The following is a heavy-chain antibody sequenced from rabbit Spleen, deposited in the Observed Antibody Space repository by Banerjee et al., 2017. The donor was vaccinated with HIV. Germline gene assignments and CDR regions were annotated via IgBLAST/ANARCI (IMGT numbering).Heavy chain of an antibody. CDR2: IDGGSSAFT. V-gene: IGHV1S40*01. J-gene: IGHJ4*01. CDR1: GFSFSSSDY. Sequence: QSLEESGGDLVKPGASLTLTCTASGFSFSSSDYMCWVRQAPGKGLEWISCIDGGSSAFTYSATWAKGRFTISRTSSTTVTLQMTSLTAADTATYFCARDLASVVGWNFNLWGPGTLVTVS. CDR3: ARDLASVVGWNFNL. D-gene: IGHD3-1*01.